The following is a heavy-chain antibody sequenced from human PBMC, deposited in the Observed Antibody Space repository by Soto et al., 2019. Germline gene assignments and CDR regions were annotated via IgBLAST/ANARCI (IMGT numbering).Heavy chain of an antibody. CDR2: ISSSSSYI. J-gene: IGHJ6*02. Sequence: GGSLRLSCAASGFTFSSYSMNWVRQAPGKGLEWVSSISSSSSYIYYADSVKGRFTISRDNAKNSLYLQMNSLRAEDTAVYYCARDSTPRGYYGMDVWGQGTTVTVSS. CDR1: GFTFSSYS. CDR3: ARDSTPRGYYGMDV. V-gene: IGHV3-21*01.